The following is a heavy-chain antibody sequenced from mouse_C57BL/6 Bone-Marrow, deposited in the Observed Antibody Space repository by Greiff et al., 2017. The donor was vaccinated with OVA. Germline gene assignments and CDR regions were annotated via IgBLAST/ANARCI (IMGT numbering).Heavy chain of an antibody. V-gene: IGHV1-64*01. Sequence: QVQLQQPGAELVKPGASVKLSCKASGYTFTSYWMHWVKKRPGQGLEWIGMIHPNSGSTNYNEKFKSKATLTVDKSSSTAYMQLSSLTSEDSAVYYCARWRHYYGSSYPYYYAMDYWGQGTSVTVSS. CDR1: GYTFTSYW. CDR2: IHPNSGST. J-gene: IGHJ4*01. CDR3: ARWRHYYGSSYPYYYAMDY. D-gene: IGHD1-1*01.